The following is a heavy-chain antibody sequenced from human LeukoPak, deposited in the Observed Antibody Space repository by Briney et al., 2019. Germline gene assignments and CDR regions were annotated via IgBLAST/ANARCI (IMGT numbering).Heavy chain of an antibody. CDR2: LYHSGST. V-gene: IGHV4-39*07. CDR1: GGSISSSTYY. J-gene: IGHJ4*02. D-gene: IGHD1-26*01. Sequence: MASETLSLTCTVSGGSISSSTYYWGWIRLPPGKGLEWIGSLYHSGSTYYNPSLKSRVTTSVDTSKNRFSLKLTSVTAADTAVYYCARELHSGSYYFDYWGQGTLVTVSS. CDR3: ARELHSGSYYFDY.